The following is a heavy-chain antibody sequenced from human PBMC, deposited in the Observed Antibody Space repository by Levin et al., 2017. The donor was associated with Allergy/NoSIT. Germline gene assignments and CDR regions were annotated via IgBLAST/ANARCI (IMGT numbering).Heavy chain of an antibody. D-gene: IGHD4-11*01. Sequence: GESLKISCKGSGYSFTSYWIGWVRQMPGKGLEWMGIIYPGDSDTRYSPSFQGQVTISADKSISTAYLQWSSLKASDTAMYYCARQGDYSNYFRDAFDIWGQGTMVTVSS. J-gene: IGHJ3*02. CDR3: ARQGDYSNYFRDAFDI. CDR1: GYSFTSYW. CDR2: IYPGDSDT. V-gene: IGHV5-51*01.